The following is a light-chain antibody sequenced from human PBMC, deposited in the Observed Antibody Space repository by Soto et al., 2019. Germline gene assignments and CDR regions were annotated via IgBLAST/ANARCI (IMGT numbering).Light chain of an antibody. Sequence: QSALTQPASVSGSPGQLITISCTGTSSDVGGYNYVSWYQQHPGKAPKLVIFDVSDRPSGVSNRFSGSKSGNTASLTISGLQAEDEADYYCSSYTSSSTRVFGTGTKLTVL. CDR2: DVS. CDR3: SSYTSSSTRV. J-gene: IGLJ1*01. V-gene: IGLV2-14*01. CDR1: SSDVGGYNY.